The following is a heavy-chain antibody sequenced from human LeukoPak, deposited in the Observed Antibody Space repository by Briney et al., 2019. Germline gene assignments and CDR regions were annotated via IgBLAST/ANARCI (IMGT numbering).Heavy chain of an antibody. CDR1: GFTFDDYA. D-gene: IGHD5-18*01. CDR2: ISWNSGSI. CDR3: AKSSSYGGPFDP. Sequence: SLRLSCAASGFTFDDYAMHWVRQAPGKGLEWVSGISWNSGSIGYADSVKGRFTISRDNAKNSLYLQMNSLRAEDTALYYCAKSSSYGGPFDPWGQGTLVTVSS. V-gene: IGHV3-9*01. J-gene: IGHJ5*02.